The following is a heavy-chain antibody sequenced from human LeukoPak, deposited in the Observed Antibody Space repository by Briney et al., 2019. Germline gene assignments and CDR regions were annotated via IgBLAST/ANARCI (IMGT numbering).Heavy chain of an antibody. D-gene: IGHD1-1*01. Sequence: GGSLRLSCTTSKFNFNSYGMTWVRQAPGKGPEWVASISGSGGSTQYAASVQGRFSISRDNSKNTLYLQMNSLRAEDTAIYYCATNAGFGSGNYWNWGQGTLVTVSS. V-gene: IGHV3-23*01. CDR2: ISGSGGST. CDR3: ATNAGFGSGNYWN. CDR1: KFNFNSYG. J-gene: IGHJ4*02.